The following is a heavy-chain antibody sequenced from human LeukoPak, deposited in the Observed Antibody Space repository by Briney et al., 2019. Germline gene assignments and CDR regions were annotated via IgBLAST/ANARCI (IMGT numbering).Heavy chain of an antibody. CDR1: GGSISSYY. CDR3: ARHNPITIFGVVIISWFDP. CDR2: IYYSGST. J-gene: IGHJ5*02. V-gene: IGHV4-59*01. Sequence: TPSETLSLTCTVSGGSISSYYWSWIRQPPGKGLEWIGYIYYSGSTNYNPSLKSRVTISVDTSKNQFSLKLSSVTAADTAVYYCARHNPITIFGVVIISWFDPWGQGTLVTVSS. D-gene: IGHD3-3*01.